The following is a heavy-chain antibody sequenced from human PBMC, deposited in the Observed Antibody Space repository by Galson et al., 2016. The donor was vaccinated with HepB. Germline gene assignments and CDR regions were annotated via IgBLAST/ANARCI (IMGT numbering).Heavy chain of an antibody. J-gene: IGHJ6*04. CDR2: INPSVSST. D-gene: IGHD3-10*01. CDR1: GYTFTSHN. V-gene: IGHV1-46*03. CDR3: ARSGRDITMIQGVTKFHYYGMDV. Sequence: SVKVSCKASGYTFTSHNMHWVRQAPGQGLEWMGTINPSVSSTTYPQKFQGRVTIPRDTSTSTVYMELSSLRADDTAVYYCARSGRDITMIQGVTKFHYYGMDVWSKGTTVTVSS.